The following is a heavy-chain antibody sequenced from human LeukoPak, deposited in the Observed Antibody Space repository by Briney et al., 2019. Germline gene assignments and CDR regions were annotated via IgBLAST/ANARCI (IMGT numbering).Heavy chain of an antibody. J-gene: IGHJ1*01. CDR2: IKQDGSEK. CDR3: ARVITVYNVYEEVAEYFQY. D-gene: IGHD5/OR15-5a*01. Sequence: GGSLRLSCAASGFTFSSYGMSWVRQAPGKGLEWVANIKQDGSEKYYVDSVKGRFTISRDNAKNSLYLQMNSLRAEDTAVYYCARVITVYNVYEEVAEYFQYWGQGTLVTVSS. V-gene: IGHV3-7*01. CDR1: GFTFSSYG.